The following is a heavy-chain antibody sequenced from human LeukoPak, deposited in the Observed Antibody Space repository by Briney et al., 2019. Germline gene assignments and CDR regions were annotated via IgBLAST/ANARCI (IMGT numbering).Heavy chain of an antibody. CDR3: VRGDWYFES. V-gene: IGHV3-7*04. J-gene: IGHJ4*02. D-gene: IGHD2-21*01. CDR2: VNRDGTEK. Sequence: GGSLRLSCATSGFNFSDSRMTWVRQAPGKGLQWVANVNRDGTEKHFLDSVEGRFTISRDNANTALYLQMSSLTPQDTAVYFCVRGDWYFESWGQGALVTVSS. CDR1: GFNFSDSR.